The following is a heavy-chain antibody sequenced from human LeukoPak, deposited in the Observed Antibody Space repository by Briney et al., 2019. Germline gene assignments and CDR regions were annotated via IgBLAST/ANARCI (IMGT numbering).Heavy chain of an antibody. D-gene: IGHD6-13*01. Sequence: HSGGSLRLSCAASRFTFSNYGVNWVRQAPGKGLEWVSYINSRSSTIYYADSVKGRFTISRDNSKNTLYLQMNSLRAEDTAVYYCARGRESSSWLTYYYYGMDVWGQGTTVTVSS. J-gene: IGHJ6*02. CDR1: RFTFSNYG. V-gene: IGHV3-48*01. CDR3: ARGRESSSWLTYYYYGMDV. CDR2: INSRSSTI.